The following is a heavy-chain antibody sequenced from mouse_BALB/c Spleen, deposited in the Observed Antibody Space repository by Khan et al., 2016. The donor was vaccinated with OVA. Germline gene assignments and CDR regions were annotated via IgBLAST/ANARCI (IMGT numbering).Heavy chain of an antibody. J-gene: IGHJ2*01. CDR3: ARGNYSGYYFDY. Sequence: EVQLVESGPGLVKPSQSLSLTCTVTGYSITSGYAWNWIRQFPENKLEWMGYISYSGVTSYTPSLKSRISITRDTSKNQFFLQLNSVTTEDTATDYCARGNYSGYYFDYWGQGTTLTVSS. CDR2: ISYSGVT. CDR1: GYSITSGYA. V-gene: IGHV3-2*02. D-gene: IGHD1-1*01.